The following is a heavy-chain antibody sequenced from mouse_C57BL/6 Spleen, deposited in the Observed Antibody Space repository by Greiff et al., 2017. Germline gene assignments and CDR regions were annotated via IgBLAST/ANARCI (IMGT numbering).Heavy chain of an antibody. CDR2: IDPSDSET. Sequence: VQLQQPGAELVRPGSSVKLSCKASAYTFTSYWMHWVKQRPIQGLEWIGNIDPSDSETHYNQKFKNKATLTVDKSSSTAYMQLSSLTSEDSAVYACASYGSYPYWYFDVWGTGTTVTVSS. CDR1: AYTFTSYW. J-gene: IGHJ1*03. CDR3: ASYGSYPYWYFDV. D-gene: IGHD1-1*02. V-gene: IGHV1-52*01.